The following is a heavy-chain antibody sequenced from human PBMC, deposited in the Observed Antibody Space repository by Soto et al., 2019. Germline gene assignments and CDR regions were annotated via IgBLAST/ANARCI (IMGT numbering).Heavy chain of an antibody. V-gene: IGHV1-69*12. D-gene: IGHD3-10*01. Sequence: QVQLVQSGAEVKKPGSSVKVSCKASGGTFSSYAISWVRQAPGQGLEWMGGIIPIFGTANYAQKFQGRVKITADESTSTASMELSSLRSEYTAVYYCALHYGSGSNYYYYGMDVWGQGTTVTVSS. CDR2: IIPIFGTA. J-gene: IGHJ6*02. CDR3: ALHYGSGSNYYYYGMDV. CDR1: GGTFSSYA.